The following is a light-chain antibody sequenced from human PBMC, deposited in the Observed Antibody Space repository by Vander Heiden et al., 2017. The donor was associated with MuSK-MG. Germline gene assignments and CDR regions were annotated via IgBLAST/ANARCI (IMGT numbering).Light chain of an antibody. CDR3: GTWDSSLSAVA. Sequence: QSVLTQPPSVSAAPGQKVAISCSGSSSNIGNNYVSWYQQLPGTAPKLLIYDNDKRPSVIPDRFSGSKSGTSATLGIAGLQTGDEADYYCGTWDSSLSAVAFGGGTQLTVL. J-gene: IGLJ2*01. CDR2: DND. V-gene: IGLV1-51*01. CDR1: SSNIGNNY.